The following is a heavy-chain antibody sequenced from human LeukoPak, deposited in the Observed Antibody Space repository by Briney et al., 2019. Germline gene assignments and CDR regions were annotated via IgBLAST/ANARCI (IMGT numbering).Heavy chain of an antibody. D-gene: IGHD6-19*01. CDR2: IDPSDSYT. Sequence: GESLKISCMGSGYSFTSYWISWVRQIPGKGLEWMGRIDPSDSYTNYSPSFQGHVTISADKSISTAYLQWSSLKASDTAMYYCARHGPAVAGTEYDYWGQGTLVTVSS. V-gene: IGHV5-10-1*01. J-gene: IGHJ4*02. CDR1: GYSFTSYW. CDR3: ARHGPAVAGTEYDY.